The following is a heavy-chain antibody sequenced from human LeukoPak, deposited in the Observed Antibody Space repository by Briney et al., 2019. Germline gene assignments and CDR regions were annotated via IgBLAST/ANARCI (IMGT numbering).Heavy chain of an antibody. Sequence: GRSLRLSCAASGFTFSSYAMHWVRQAPGKGLEWVAVISYDGSNKYYADSVKGRFTISRDNSKNTLYLQMSSLRAEDTAVYYCAKVEKYCSGGNCYEYNYGMDVWGQGTTVTVSS. D-gene: IGHD2-15*01. CDR1: GFTFSSYA. J-gene: IGHJ6*02. CDR3: AKVEKYCSGGNCYEYNYGMDV. CDR2: ISYDGSNK. V-gene: IGHV3-30-3*01.